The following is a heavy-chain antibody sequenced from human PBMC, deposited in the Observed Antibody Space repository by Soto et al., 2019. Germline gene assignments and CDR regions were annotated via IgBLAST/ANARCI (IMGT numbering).Heavy chain of an antibody. V-gene: IGHV3-74*01. J-gene: IGHJ4*02. CDR3: VRDIR. Sequence: EVQLVESGGGLVQPGGSLRLSCAASGFTFNNFWMYGVRQTPEKGLVWVSGINSDGTTTIYADSVKGRFTISRDNAKNTLYLQMNSLTVEDTAIYYCVRDIRWGQGTLVTVSS. CDR2: INSDGTTT. CDR1: GFTFNNFW.